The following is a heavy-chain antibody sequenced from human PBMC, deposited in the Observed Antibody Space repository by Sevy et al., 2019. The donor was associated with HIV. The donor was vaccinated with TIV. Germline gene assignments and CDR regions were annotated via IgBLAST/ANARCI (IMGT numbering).Heavy chain of an antibody. V-gene: IGHV3-11*04. D-gene: IGHD2-21*02. CDR2: ISASGNVI. CDR1: GFSFSGSY. J-gene: IGHJ4*02. CDR3: AKDFGGHSIDY. Sequence: GGSLRLSCAASGFSFSGSYMSWIRQAPGKGLEWISYISASGNVIYSADSVKGRFTISRDNVKNSLYLHMNSLRADDTATYFCAKDFGGHSIDYWGQGTLVTVSS.